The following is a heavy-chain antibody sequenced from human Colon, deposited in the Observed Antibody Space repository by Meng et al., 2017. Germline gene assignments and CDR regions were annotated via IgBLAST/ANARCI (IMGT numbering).Heavy chain of an antibody. D-gene: IGHD2/OR15-2a*01. J-gene: IGHJ5*02. Sequence: QVQLQESGPVLLQPSGTRSLTCAVSGASISGDNWWSWVRQTPGKGLEWLGEIFHSGTSNYNPSLKSRVTISVDKSKTQFSLRLSSVTAADTAVYYCARRNSNNWFDPWGQGILVTVSS. CDR2: IFHSGTS. V-gene: IGHV4-4*02. CDR1: GASISGDNW. CDR3: ARRNSNNWFDP.